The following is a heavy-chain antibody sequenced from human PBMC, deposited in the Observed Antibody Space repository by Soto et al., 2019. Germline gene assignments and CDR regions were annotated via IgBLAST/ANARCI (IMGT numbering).Heavy chain of an antibody. CDR1: GGTFSSYA. J-gene: IGHJ4*02. Sequence: QVQLVQSGAEVKKPGSSVKVSCKASGGTFSSYAISWVRQAPGQGLEWMGGIIPIFGTANYAQKFQGRVTITADESTSTAYMELSSLRSEGTAVYYCAREGGDYYDSSGYRYYFDYWGQGTLVTVSS. D-gene: IGHD3-22*01. V-gene: IGHV1-69*01. CDR2: IIPIFGTA. CDR3: AREGGDYYDSSGYRYYFDY.